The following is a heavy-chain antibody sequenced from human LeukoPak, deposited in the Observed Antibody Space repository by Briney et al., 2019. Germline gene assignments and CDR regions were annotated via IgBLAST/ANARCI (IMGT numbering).Heavy chain of an antibody. V-gene: IGHV3-30*02. J-gene: IGHJ4*02. CDR3: TTNDYSKLSFDY. CDR2: IRYDGSNK. D-gene: IGHD4-11*01. Sequence: GGSLRLSXAASGFTFSSYGMHWARQTPGKGLEWVAFIRYDGSNKYYADSVKGRFTISRDNSKNTLYLQMNSLRAEDTAVYYCTTNDYSKLSFDYWGQGTLVTVSS. CDR1: GFTFSSYG.